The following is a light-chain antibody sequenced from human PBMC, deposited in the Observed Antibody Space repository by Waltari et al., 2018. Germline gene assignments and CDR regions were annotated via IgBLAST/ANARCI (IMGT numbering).Light chain of an antibody. CDR3: QSFDSSLSGVV. CDR2: SNN. V-gene: IGLV1-40*01. J-gene: IGLJ2*01. Sequence: QSVLTQPPSVSGAPGQRVTISCTGTTSNIGALYDVHWYQQLPGTAPHLLIYSNNNRPSGVPDRFSGSRSGTSASLTITGLQAEDEAHYYCQSFDSSLSGVVFGGGTKLTVL. CDR1: TSNIGALYD.